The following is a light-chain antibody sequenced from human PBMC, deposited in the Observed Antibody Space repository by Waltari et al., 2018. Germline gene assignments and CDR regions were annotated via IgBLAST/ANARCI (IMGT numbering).Light chain of an antibody. CDR3: QKYDISPLT. J-gene: IGKJ4*01. Sequence: DIVLTQSPGTLSLSPGEIATLPCRSSQTVRTTYLSWYQQKPGQAPTLVFHGASSGATGIPDRFSGRGSGTDLSLTISSLEPEDFAVYYCQKYDISPLTFGGGTKVEIK. CDR1: QTVRTTY. V-gene: IGKV3-20*01. CDR2: GAS.